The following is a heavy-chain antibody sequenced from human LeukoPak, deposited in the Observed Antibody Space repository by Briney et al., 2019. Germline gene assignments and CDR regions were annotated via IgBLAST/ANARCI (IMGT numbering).Heavy chain of an antibody. J-gene: IGHJ4*02. CDR3: ARDATMVRGPPGY. Sequence: ASVKVSCKASGYTFTSYAMHWVRQAPGQSLEWMGWINAGNGNTKYSQKFQGRVTITRDTSASTAYMELSSLRSEDTAVYYCARDATMVRGPPGYWGQGTLVTVSS. D-gene: IGHD3-10*01. V-gene: IGHV1-3*01. CDR1: GYTFTSYA. CDR2: INAGNGNT.